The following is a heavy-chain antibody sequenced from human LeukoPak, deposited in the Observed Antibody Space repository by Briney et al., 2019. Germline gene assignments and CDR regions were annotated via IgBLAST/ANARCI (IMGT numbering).Heavy chain of an antibody. D-gene: IGHD3-10*01. CDR2: IYNTGGT. CDR1: GDSISRYY. V-gene: IGHV4-59*01. CDR3: ARADPVYGSGSWTWFDY. Sequence: SETLSLTCTVSGDSISRYYWCWIRQPPGKGLEWIGYIYNTGGTNYNPSLKSRVTISVDMSKNQISLRMSSVTAADTAVYYCARADPVYGSGSWTWFDYWGQGTLVTVSS. J-gene: IGHJ4*02.